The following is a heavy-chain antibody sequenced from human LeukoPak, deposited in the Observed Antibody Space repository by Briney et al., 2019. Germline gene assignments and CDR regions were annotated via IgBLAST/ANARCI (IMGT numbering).Heavy chain of an antibody. Sequence: ASVKVSCKASGYTFNEFGISWVRQAPGQGLEWMGWISAYDGGTRYAQSLRGRLSMTTETSTTTAYMELRSLRSDDTAVYYCARLARYHLLEASDIWGQGTMVTVSS. V-gene: IGHV1-18*01. CDR3: ARLARYHLLEASDI. J-gene: IGHJ3*02. CDR1: GYTFNEFG. D-gene: IGHD2-2*01. CDR2: ISAYDGGT.